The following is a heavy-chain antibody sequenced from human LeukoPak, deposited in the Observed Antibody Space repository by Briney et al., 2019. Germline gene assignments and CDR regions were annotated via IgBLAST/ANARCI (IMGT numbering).Heavy chain of an antibody. CDR2: IKQDGSEK. CDR1: GFTFSSYW. CDR3: ARDSGTTPARKAFDI. V-gene: IGHV3-7*01. D-gene: IGHD1-1*01. Sequence: PGGSLRLSCAASGFTFSSYWMSWVRQAPGKGLEWVANIKQDGSEKYYVDSVKGGFTISRDNAKNSLYLQMNSLRAEDTAVYYCARDSGTTPARKAFDIWGQGTMVTVSS. J-gene: IGHJ3*02.